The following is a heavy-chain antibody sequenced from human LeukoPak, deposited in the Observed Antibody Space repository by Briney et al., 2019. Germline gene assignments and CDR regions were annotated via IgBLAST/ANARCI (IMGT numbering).Heavy chain of an antibody. V-gene: IGHV3-23*01. J-gene: IGHJ5*02. CDR1: GFPFSNHA. Sequence: GGSLRLSCAASGFPFSNHAMSWVRQPPGRGREWVSDISNGNTYYADSVKGRFTISIDDSKNMVYLQMNSLRDEDTALYYCAREAGYCASVCLKSNWFDPWGQGTLVTVSS. CDR3: AREAGYCASVCLKSNWFDP. D-gene: IGHD2-21*02. CDR2: ISNGNT.